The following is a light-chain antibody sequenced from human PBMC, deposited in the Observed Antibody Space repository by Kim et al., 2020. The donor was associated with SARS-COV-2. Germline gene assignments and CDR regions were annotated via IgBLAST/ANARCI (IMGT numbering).Light chain of an antibody. CDR3: QQYGSSQFT. CDR2: GAS. CDR1: QSVSSSY. V-gene: IGKV3-20*01. J-gene: IGKJ3*01. Sequence: SPGESATRSCRASQSVSSSYLAWYQQKPGQAPRLLIYGASSRATGIPDRFSGSGSGTDFTLTISRLEPEDFAVYYCQQYGSSQFTFGPGTKVDIK.